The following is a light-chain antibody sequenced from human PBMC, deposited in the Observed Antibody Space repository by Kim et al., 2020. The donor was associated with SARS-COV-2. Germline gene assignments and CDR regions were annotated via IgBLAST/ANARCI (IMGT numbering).Light chain of an antibody. J-gene: IGKJ4*01. V-gene: IGKV3-20*01. CDR3: QQYGSPTGLT. CDR2: GAS. Sequence: EIVLTQSPGTLSLSPGERATLSCRTSQSVSSSSLAWYQQQPGQAPRLLIYGASSRASGIPDRFSGSGSGTDFTLTISRLAPEDFAVYYCQQYGSPTGLTFGGGTKVDIK. CDR1: QSVSSSS.